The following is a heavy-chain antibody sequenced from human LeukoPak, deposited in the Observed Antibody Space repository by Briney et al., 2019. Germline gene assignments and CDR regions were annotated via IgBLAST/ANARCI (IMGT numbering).Heavy chain of an antibody. CDR2: ISYSGST. Sequence: SETLSLTCTVSGGSISSYYWSWIRQPPGKGLEWIGYISYSGSTNYHPSLKSRVTISVDLSKNQFFLKLNSVTAADTAVYYCARVTTGTVDYWGQGTLVTVSS. J-gene: IGHJ4*02. V-gene: IGHV4-59*01. D-gene: IGHD1-1*01. CDR3: ARVTTGTVDY. CDR1: GGSISSYY.